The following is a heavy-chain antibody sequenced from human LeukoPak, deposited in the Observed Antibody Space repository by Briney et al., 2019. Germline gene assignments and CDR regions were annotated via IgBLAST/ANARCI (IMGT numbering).Heavy chain of an antibody. CDR1: GFTFSSYE. CDR3: AAEYSSPRFDY. Sequence: PGGSLRLSCAASGFTFSSYEMNWVRQAPGKGLEWVSYISSSGSTIYYAESVKGRFTISRDNAKNSLYLQMNSLRAQDTAVYYRAAEYSSPRFDYWGQGTLVT. CDR2: ISSSGSTI. D-gene: IGHD6-6*01. J-gene: IGHJ4*02. V-gene: IGHV3-48*03.